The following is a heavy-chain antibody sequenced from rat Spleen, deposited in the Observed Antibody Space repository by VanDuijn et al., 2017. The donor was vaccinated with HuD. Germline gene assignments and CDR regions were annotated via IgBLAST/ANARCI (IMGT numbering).Heavy chain of an antibody. Sequence: EVQLVESGGGLVQPGRSLKLSCAASGFTFSNYGMAWVRQAPTKGLEWVASISTRGGNTYYRDSVKGRFTTSIDNAKNTLYLQMGSLRSEDTATYYCAKAGSSPYAYWGQGTLVTVSS. CDR2: ISTRGGNT. J-gene: IGHJ3*01. V-gene: IGHV5S13*01. D-gene: IGHD1-4*01. CDR1: GFTFSNYG. CDR3: AKAGSSPYAY.